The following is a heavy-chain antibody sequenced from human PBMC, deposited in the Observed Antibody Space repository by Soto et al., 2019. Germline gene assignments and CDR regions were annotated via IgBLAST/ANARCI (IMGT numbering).Heavy chain of an antibody. CDR3: ARDRPGYSGSYYYYYYYGMDV. D-gene: IGHD1-26*01. V-gene: IGHV4-4*07. CDR2: IYTSGSS. J-gene: IGHJ6*02. Sequence: QVQLQESGPGLVKPSETLSLTCTVSGGSISSYYWSWIRQPAGKGLEWIGRIYTSGSSNYNPSLKSRVTMSVDTSKNQFSLKLSSVTAAYTAVYYCARDRPGYSGSYYYYYYYGMDVWGQGTTVTVSS. CDR1: GGSISSYY.